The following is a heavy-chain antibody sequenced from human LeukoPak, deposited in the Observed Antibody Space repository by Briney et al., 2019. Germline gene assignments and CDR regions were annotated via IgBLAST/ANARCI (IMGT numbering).Heavy chain of an antibody. CDR1: GFTFNTYS. J-gene: IGHJ3*02. D-gene: IGHD1-26*01. CDR3: ARVRGSYQGAFDI. Sequence: GGSLRLSCAASGFTFNTYSMNWVRQAPGKGLEWVAVISYDGSNKYYADSVKGRFTISRDNSKNTLYLQMNSLRAEDTAVYYCARVRGSYQGAFDIWGQGTMVTVSS. V-gene: IGHV3-30*04. CDR2: ISYDGSNK.